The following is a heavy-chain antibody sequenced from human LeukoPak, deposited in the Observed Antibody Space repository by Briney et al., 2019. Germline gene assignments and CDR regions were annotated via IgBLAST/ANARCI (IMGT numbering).Heavy chain of an antibody. J-gene: IGHJ4*02. V-gene: IGHV4-59*01. Sequence: PSETLSLTCTVSGGSISSYYWSWIRQPPGKGLEWIGYIYYSGSTNYNPSLKSRVTISVDTSKNQFSLKLSSVTAADTAVYYCASLYSSGWYGGGYYFDYWGQGTLVTVSS. CDR3: ASLYSSGWYGGGYYFDY. D-gene: IGHD6-19*01. CDR1: GGSISSYY. CDR2: IYYSGST.